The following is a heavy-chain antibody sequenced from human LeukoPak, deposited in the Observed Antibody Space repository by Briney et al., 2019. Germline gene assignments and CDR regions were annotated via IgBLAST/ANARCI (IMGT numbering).Heavy chain of an antibody. CDR1: GDSISEYY. V-gene: IGHV4-59*12. Sequence: SETLSLTCSVSGDSISEYYWAWIRQTPGKGLEWIGEVYYSGSTHYNPSLKSRVTIAVGTSKNQFSLTLRSVSAADTAIYYCARELDGNGGWFDPWGQGTLVIVSS. J-gene: IGHJ5*02. CDR2: VYYSGST. CDR3: ARELDGNGGWFDP. D-gene: IGHD5-24*01.